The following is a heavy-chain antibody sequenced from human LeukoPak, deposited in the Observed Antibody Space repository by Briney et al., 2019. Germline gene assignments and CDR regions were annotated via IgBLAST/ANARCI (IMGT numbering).Heavy chain of an antibody. Sequence: GGSLRLSCAASGFIFSDYYMTWIRQAPGKGLEWLSYISGSGSDTNYADSVKGRFTTSRDNAKNSLYLQMNSLRAEDTAVYYCARGGTGSYRHYYFDYWGQGTLVTVSS. CDR1: GFIFSDYY. J-gene: IGHJ4*02. V-gene: IGHV3-11*06. D-gene: IGHD3-16*02. CDR3: ARGGTGSYRHYYFDY. CDR2: ISGSGSDT.